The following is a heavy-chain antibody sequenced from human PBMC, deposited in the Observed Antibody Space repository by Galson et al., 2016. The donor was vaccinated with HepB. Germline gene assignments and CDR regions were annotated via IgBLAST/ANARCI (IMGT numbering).Heavy chain of an antibody. D-gene: IGHD1-26*01. CDR1: GFTFSSYA. V-gene: IGHV3-23*01. J-gene: IGHJ4*02. CDR2: ISGSGGST. CDR3: AKDGRSGYPPSYFAGHYFDY. Sequence: SLRLSCAASGFTFSSYAMSWVRQAPGKGLEWVSAISGSGGSTYYADSVKGRFTISRDNSKNTLYLQMNSLRAEDTAVYYCAKDGRSGYPPSYFAGHYFDYWGQGTLVTVSS.